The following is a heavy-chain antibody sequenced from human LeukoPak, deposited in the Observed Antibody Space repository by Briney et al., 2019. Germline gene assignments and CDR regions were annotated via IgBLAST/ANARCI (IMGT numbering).Heavy chain of an antibody. V-gene: IGHV3-23*01. CDR1: GFTFSSYA. CDR3: AKALYANYYFDC. CDR2: ISISGGST. D-gene: IGHD2-8*01. J-gene: IGHJ4*02. Sequence: GGSLRLSCTASGFTFSSYAMSWVRQAPGKGLEWVSGISISGGSTYYADSVKGRFTISRDNSKYTLYLQMNSLRAEDTAVYYCAKALYANYYFDCWGQGTLVTVSS.